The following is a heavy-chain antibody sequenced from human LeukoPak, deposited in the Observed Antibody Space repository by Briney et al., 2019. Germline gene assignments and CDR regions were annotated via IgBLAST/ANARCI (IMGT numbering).Heavy chain of an antibody. CDR2: IYTSGST. D-gene: IGHD4-11*01. CDR1: GNSISSYY. V-gene: IGHV4-4*07. Sequence: PSETLSLTCTVSGNSISSYYWSWIRQPAGKGLEWIGRIYTSGSTNYNPSPKSRVTMSVDTSKNQFSLNLSSVTAADTAVYYCARETTGLARYFDYWGQGTLVTVSS. CDR3: ARETTGLARYFDY. J-gene: IGHJ4*02.